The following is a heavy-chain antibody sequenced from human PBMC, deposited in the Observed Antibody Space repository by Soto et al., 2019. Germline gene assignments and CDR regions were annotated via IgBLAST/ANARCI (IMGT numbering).Heavy chain of an antibody. J-gene: IGHJ4*02. V-gene: IGHV1-69*10. D-gene: IGHD4-17*01. Sequence: SVKVSCKASGGTFSSDAVSWVRQAPGQGLEWMGGLIPILGTTHYAQKFQGRVTMTTDTSTSTAYMELRSLRSDDTAVYYCAREKGDYGDTNFDYWGQGTLVTVSS. CDR1: GGTFSSDA. CDR2: LIPILGTT. CDR3: AREKGDYGDTNFDY.